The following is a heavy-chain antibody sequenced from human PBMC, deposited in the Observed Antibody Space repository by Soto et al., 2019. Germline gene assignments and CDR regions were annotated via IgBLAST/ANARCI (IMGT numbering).Heavy chain of an antibody. CDR3: AKDIGFVVVSTAPNFDS. CDR1: GFTFNIYG. D-gene: IGHD2-2*01. J-gene: IGHJ4*02. Sequence: QVQLVESGGGVVQPGMSLRLSCAASGFTFNIYGMHWVRQAPGKGLEWVAVISYDGSNKYYRDSVRGRFTISRDNSKNTLYLQMNSIKAEDTAVYYCAKDIGFVVVSTAPNFDSWGQGTLVTVSS. CDR2: ISYDGSNK. V-gene: IGHV3-30*18.